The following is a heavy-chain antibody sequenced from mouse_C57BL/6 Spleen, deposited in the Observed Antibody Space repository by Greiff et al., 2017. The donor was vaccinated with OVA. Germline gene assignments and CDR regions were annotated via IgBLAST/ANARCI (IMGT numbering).Heavy chain of an antibody. CDR3: AIPLRVTTGGYYAMDY. J-gene: IGHJ4*01. CDR1: GFSLTSYG. D-gene: IGHD2-2*01. V-gene: IGHV2-5*01. CDR2: IWRGGST. Sequence: QVQLQQSGPGLVQPSQSLSITCTVSGFSLTSYGVHWVRQSPGKGLEWLGVIWRGGSTDYNAAFMSRLSITKDNSKSQVFFKMNSLQADDTAIYYCAIPLRVTTGGYYAMDYWGQGTSVTVSS.